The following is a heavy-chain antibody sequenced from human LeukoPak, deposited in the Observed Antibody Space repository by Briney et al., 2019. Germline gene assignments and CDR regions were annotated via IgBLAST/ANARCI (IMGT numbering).Heavy chain of an antibody. D-gene: IGHD6-6*01. J-gene: IGHJ4*02. Sequence: SQTLSLTCTVSGGSLSSGGYYWSWIRQPAGRGLQWIGRIYTSGSTNYSPSLKSRVTISIDTSKNHFSLKLSSVTAADTAVYYCARNGEYSTSRYFDYWGQGTLVIVSS. CDR3: ARNGEYSTSRYFDY. CDR1: GGSLSSGGYY. V-gene: IGHV4-61*02. CDR2: IYTSGST.